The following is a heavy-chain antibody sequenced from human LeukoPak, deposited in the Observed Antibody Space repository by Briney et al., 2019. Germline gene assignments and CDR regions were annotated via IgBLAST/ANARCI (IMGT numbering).Heavy chain of an antibody. Sequence: GGSLRLSCAASGFTVSSNYMSWVRQAPGKGLEWVSVIYSGGSTYYADSVKGRFTISRDNSKNTLHLQMNSLRAEDTAVYYCARGGDSSGYTAPFFDYWGQGTLVTVSS. CDR2: IYSGGST. J-gene: IGHJ4*02. CDR1: GFTVSSNY. V-gene: IGHV3-53*01. CDR3: ARGGDSSGYTAPFFDY. D-gene: IGHD3-22*01.